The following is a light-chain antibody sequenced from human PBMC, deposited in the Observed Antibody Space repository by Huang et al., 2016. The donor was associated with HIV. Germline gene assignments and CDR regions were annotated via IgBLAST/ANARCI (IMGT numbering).Light chain of an antibody. CDR1: QNVRNN. J-gene: IGKJ4*01. CDR3: QQFNNWPPA. V-gene: IGKV3-15*01. Sequence: ETLMTQFPATLSVSPGERATLSCRASQNVRNNLAWYQQKPGQAPRLLFYEASSRATGVPGRFRARGSGIDFTLTISSLQSEDFAVYYCQQFNNWPPAFGGGTTVEIK. CDR2: EAS.